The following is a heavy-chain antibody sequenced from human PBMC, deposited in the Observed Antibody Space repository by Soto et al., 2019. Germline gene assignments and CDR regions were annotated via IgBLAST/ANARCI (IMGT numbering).Heavy chain of an antibody. Sequence: ASVKVSCKTSGYIFTDYYIHWVRQAPGQGLEWMGYINPKTGGTTYAQKFQGWVTMTRDTSVSTAYIDLSSLKFNDTAVYYCASNSGSYLNELDYWGQGTLVTVSS. J-gene: IGHJ4*02. CDR2: INPKTGGT. V-gene: IGHV1-2*04. CDR1: GYIFTDYY. D-gene: IGHD1-26*01. CDR3: ASNSGSYLNELDY.